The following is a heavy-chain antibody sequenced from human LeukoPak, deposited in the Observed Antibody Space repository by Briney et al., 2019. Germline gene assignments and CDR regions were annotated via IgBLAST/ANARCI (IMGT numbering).Heavy chain of an antibody. Sequence: LEWXGXIKSKTDGGTTDYAAPVKGRFNISRDDSKNTLYLQMNSLKTEDTAVYYCTTGDDYIWGSYPDYWGQGTLVTVSS. J-gene: IGHJ4*02. CDR3: TTGDDYIWGSYPDY. D-gene: IGHD3-16*02. CDR2: IKSKTDGGTT. V-gene: IGHV3-15*01.